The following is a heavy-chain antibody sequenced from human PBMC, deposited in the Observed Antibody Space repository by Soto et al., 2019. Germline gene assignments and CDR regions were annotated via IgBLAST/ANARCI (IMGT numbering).Heavy chain of an antibody. Sequence: QVQLQESGPGLVKPSQTLSLNCTVSGGSLSRGGYYWSWIRQHPGKGLAWIGYIYYSGSTDYNPSLKTRVTISVDTSQNHFSLKLSSVTAADTTVYYCAREKTMVRGAHNWFDPWGQGTLVTVSS. CDR1: GGSLSRGGYY. D-gene: IGHD3-10*01. CDR2: IYYSGST. CDR3: AREKTMVRGAHNWFDP. J-gene: IGHJ5*02. V-gene: IGHV4-31*03.